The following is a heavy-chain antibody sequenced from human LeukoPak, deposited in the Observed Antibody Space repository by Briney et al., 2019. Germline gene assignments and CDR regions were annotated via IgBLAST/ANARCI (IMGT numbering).Heavy chain of an antibody. V-gene: IGHV3-30*04. CDR1: GFTFSSYA. CDR2: ISYDGNNK. J-gene: IGHJ6*03. CDR3: ARAYCGGDCSSSVYYHYYMDV. D-gene: IGHD2-21*02. Sequence: GGPLRLSCAASGFTFSSYAMHWVRQAPGKGLEWVAPISYDGNNKYSADSVKDRFTISIDNAKKSRDLQMNNLRAEDTAVYYCARAYCGGDCSSSVYYHYYMDVWGKGTTVTVSS.